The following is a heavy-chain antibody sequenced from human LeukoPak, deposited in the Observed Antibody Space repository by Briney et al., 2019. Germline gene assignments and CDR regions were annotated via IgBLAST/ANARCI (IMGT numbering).Heavy chain of an antibody. CDR2: ISSSGTTI. J-gene: IGHJ4*02. D-gene: IGHD2-8*02. CDR1: GFTFSSYE. Sequence: GGSLRLSCGVSGFTFSSYEMNWVRQAPGKGLEWVSYISSSGTTIYYADSVKGRFTISSDNAKNSLYLQMNSLRAEDTAVYYCAREVGPLVYWGQGTLVTVSS. V-gene: IGHV3-48*03. CDR3: AREVGPLVY.